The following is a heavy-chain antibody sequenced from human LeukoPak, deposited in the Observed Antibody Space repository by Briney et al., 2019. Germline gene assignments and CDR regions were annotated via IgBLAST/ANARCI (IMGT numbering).Heavy chain of an antibody. V-gene: IGHV3-7*01. CDR2: IKVDGRET. D-gene: IGHD3-10*01. CDR3: AREDYHVNHGEENYDYYSMDV. CDR1: GFTFSRYW. Sequence: GGSLRLSCAAPGFTFSRYWMSWVRKAPGKGLEWVANIKVDGRETYFVDSVKGRFTISRDNAPNSLYLQMNSLRAEDTAVYYSAREDYHVNHGEENYDYYSMDVWGKGTTVTVSS. J-gene: IGHJ6*04.